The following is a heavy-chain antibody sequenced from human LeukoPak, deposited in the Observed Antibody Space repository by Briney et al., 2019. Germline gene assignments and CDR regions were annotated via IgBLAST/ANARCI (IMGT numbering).Heavy chain of an antibody. J-gene: IGHJ6*03. CDR1: GFTFSSYS. V-gene: IGHV3-21*01. D-gene: IGHD3-3*01. Sequence: PGGSLRLSCAASGFTFSSYSMNWVRQAPGKGLEWVSSISGSSSYIYYADSVKGRFTISRDNAKNSLYLQMNSLRAEDTAVYYCVYSHIDYDFWSGYLSSDYMDVWGKGTTVTVSS. CDR3: VYSHIDYDFWSGYLSSDYMDV. CDR2: ISGSSSYI.